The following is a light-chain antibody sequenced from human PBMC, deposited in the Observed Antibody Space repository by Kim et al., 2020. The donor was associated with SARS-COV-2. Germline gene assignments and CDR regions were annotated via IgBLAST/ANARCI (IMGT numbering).Light chain of an antibody. CDR3: QAWDSSTLWV. Sequence: SYELTQPPSVSVSPGQTASITCSGDKLGDKYACWYQQKPGQSPVLVIYQDSKRPSGIPERFSGSNSGNTATLTIRGTQAMDEADYYCQAWDSSTLWVFGGGTQLTVL. CDR2: QDS. CDR1: KLGDKY. J-gene: IGLJ3*02. V-gene: IGLV3-1*01.